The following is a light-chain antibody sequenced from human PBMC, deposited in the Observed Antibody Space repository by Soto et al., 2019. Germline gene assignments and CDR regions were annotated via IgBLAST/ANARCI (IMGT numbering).Light chain of an antibody. CDR1: QGISTY. CDR3: QQLNGYVALT. J-gene: IGKJ4*01. CDR2: DAS. V-gene: IGKV1-9*01. Sequence: DIQLTQSPSFLYASVGDRVTITCRASQGISTYLAWYQQRPGKAPKLLIYDASTLQSGVPSRFSGSRSWTEFTLTISSLQPEDLATYYCQQLNGYVALTFGGGTKVEI.